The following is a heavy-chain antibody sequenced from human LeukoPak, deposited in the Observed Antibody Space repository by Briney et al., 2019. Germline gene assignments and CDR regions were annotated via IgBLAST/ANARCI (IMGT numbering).Heavy chain of an antibody. D-gene: IGHD6-13*01. V-gene: IGHV1-18*01. CDR2: ISAYNGNT. CDR3: ARQRRYSSSWYGEVNY. Sequence: ASVKVSCKASGYTFTSYGISWVRQAPGQGHAWMGWISAYNGNTNYAQKLQGRVTMTTDTSTSTDYMELRSLRSDDTAVYYCARQRRYSSSWYGEVNYWGQGTLVAVSS. J-gene: IGHJ4*02. CDR1: GYTFTSYG.